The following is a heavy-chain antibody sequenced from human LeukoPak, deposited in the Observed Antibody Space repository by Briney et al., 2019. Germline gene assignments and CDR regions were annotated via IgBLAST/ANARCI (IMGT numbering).Heavy chain of an antibody. CDR3: AHRYCSSTSCDPYYYYYMDV. Sequence: SGPTLVNPTQTLTLTCTFSGFSLSTRGVGVGWIRQPPGRALEWLALIYWDDDKRYSPSLKTRLTITKDTSKSQVVLILTNMDPVDTATYYFAHRYCSSTSCDPYYYYYMDVWGKGTTVTVSS. CDR1: GFSLSTRGVG. CDR2: IYWDDDK. V-gene: IGHV2-5*02. J-gene: IGHJ6*03. D-gene: IGHD2-2*01.